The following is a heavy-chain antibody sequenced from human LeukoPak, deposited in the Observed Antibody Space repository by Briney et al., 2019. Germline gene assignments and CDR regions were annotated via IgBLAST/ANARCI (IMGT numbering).Heavy chain of an antibody. CDR2: INPSGGST. J-gene: IGHJ4*02. Sequence: ASVKVSCKASGYTFTNYYMHWVRQAPGQGLEWMGIINPSGGSTRYAQKFQGKVTMTRDTFTSTVYMELSSLRSEDTAVYYCARTPTVTPTKRYFDYWGQGTLVTVSS. CDR3: ARTPTVTPTKRYFDY. CDR1: GYTFTNYY. V-gene: IGHV1-46*01. D-gene: IGHD4-17*01.